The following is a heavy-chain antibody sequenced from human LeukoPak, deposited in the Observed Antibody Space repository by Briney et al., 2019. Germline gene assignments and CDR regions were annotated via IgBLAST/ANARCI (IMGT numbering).Heavy chain of an antibody. CDR2: ISSSSSYI. Sequence: GGSLRLSCAASGFIFTGYFMSWIRQAPGKGLEWVSSISSSSSYIYYADSVKGRFTISRDNAKNSLYLQMNSLRAEDTAVYYCARVTRDDDAFDIWGQGTMVTVSS. V-gene: IGHV3-21*01. CDR3: ARVTRDDDAFDI. CDR1: GFIFTGYF. J-gene: IGHJ3*02.